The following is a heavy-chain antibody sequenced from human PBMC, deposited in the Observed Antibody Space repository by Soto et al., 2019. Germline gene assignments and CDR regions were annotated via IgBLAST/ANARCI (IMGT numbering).Heavy chain of an antibody. D-gene: IGHD6-13*01. V-gene: IGHV1-18*01. CDR3: ARDGSAAGPFDY. J-gene: IGHJ4*02. CDR2: ISAYDGNT. Sequence: VQLVQSVAEVKKPGASVKVSCKASGYTFTSSGISWVRQAPGQGLEWMGWISAYDGNTNYAQKLKGRVTMTTDTSTSTAYMELRSLRSDDTAVYYWARDGSAAGPFDYWGQGTLVTVSS. CDR1: GYTFTSSG.